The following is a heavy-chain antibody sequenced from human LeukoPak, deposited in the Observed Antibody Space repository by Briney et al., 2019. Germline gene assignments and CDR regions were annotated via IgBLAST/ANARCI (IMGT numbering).Heavy chain of an antibody. V-gene: IGHV3-43*01. D-gene: IGHD5-18*01. J-gene: IGHJ4*02. CDR2: ISWDGGST. Sequence: GGSLRLSCAASGFTFDDYTMHWVRHAPGKGLEWVSLISWDGGSTYYADSVKGRFTISRDNSKNSLYLQMNSLRTEDTALYYCARQLWLRGGFDYWGQGTLVTVSS. CDR3: ARQLWLRGGFDY. CDR1: GFTFDDYT.